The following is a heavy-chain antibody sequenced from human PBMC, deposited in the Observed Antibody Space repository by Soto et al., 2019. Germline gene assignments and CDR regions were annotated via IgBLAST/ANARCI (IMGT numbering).Heavy chain of an antibody. CDR1: GFTFSSYY. CDR2: ISSSSSTI. V-gene: IGHV3-48*02. Sequence: GSLRLSCAASGFTFSSYYMNWVRQAPGKGLEWVSYISSSSSTIYYADSVKGRFTISRDNAKNSLSLQMNSLRDEDTAVYYCARRIRDGTPYSYYGVDVWGQGTTVTVSS. D-gene: IGHD1-1*01. CDR3: ARRIRDGTPYSYYGVDV. J-gene: IGHJ6*02.